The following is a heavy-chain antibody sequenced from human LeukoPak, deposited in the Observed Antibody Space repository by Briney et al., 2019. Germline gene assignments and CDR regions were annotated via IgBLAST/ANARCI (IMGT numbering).Heavy chain of an antibody. D-gene: IGHD3-10*01. CDR1: GLTFSRYS. Sequence: PGGSLRLSCAASGLTFSRYSMIWVRQAPGKGLEWVSSISSSSNYIYYADSVKGRFTISRDNAKNSLYLQMNSLRAEDTAVYYCARAPHAMVRGVIITEFYFDYWGQGTLVTVSS. J-gene: IGHJ4*02. CDR2: ISSSSNYI. V-gene: IGHV3-21*01. CDR3: ARAPHAMVRGVIITEFYFDY.